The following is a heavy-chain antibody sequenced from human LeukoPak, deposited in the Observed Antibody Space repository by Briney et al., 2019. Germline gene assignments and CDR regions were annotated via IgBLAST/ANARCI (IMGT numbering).Heavy chain of an antibody. CDR2: IIPIFGTA. J-gene: IGHJ3*02. D-gene: IGHD3-22*01. CDR3: ARQSLDRITMIVVVTPHGAFDI. CDR1: GGTFSSYA. Sequence: SVKVSCKASGGTFSSYAISWVRQAPGQGLEWMGGIIPIFGTANYAQKFQGRVTITADESASTAYMELSSLRSEDTAVYYCARQSLDRITMIVVVTPHGAFDIWGQGTMVTVSS. V-gene: IGHV1-69*13.